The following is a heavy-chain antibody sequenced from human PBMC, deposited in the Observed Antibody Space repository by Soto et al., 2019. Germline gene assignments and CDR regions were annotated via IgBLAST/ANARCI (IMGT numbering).Heavy chain of an antibody. Sequence: GPPVKVSCKASGGTFSSYAISWVRQAPGQGLEWMGGIIPIFGTANYAQKFQGRVTITADESTSTAYMELSSLRSEDTAVYYCARLFAPRYAGTTGTTPDYCGHGTLVTVSS. CDR2: IIPIFGTA. D-gene: IGHD1-1*01. V-gene: IGHV1-69*13. J-gene: IGHJ4*01. CDR1: GGTFSSYA. CDR3: ARLFAPRYAGTTGTTPDY.